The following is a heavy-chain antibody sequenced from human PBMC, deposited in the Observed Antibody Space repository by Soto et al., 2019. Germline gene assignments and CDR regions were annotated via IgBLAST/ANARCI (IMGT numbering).Heavy chain of an antibody. V-gene: IGHV4-59*01. CDR1: GDSISTFS. Sequence: PSETLSLTCTVSGDSISTFSWGWMRQSPGKELEWIGYVYYTGSTNYNPSLKSRVTISVDRSKNQFSLKLTSAIAADTAVYYCARGRTVRNYADDSSDYFYFFDYWGQGTKVTVSS. J-gene: IGHJ4*02. CDR2: VYYTGST. D-gene: IGHD3-22*01. CDR3: ARGRTVRNYADDSSDYFYFFDY.